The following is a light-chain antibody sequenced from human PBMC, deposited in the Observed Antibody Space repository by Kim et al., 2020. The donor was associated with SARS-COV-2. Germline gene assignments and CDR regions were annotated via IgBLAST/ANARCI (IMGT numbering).Light chain of an antibody. Sequence: LSPGERATLSCRASQSVSRYLAWYQQKSGQAPRLLIYDASTRATGIPARFSGSGSGTDFTLTISSLEPEDFAVYYCQQRSDWPLTFGGGTKVDIK. CDR2: DAS. CDR3: QQRSDWPLT. V-gene: IGKV3-11*01. CDR1: QSVSRY. J-gene: IGKJ4*01.